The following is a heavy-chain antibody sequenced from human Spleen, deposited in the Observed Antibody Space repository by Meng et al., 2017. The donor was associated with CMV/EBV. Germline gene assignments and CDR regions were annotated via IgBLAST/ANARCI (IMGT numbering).Heavy chain of an antibody. Sequence: KASGYTFTTYCIRWVRQAPGQGLEWMEWISAYNGDTNYARKLQDRVTMTTDTSTSTAYMELRSLRSDDTAVYYCARDGPVVVAAVDYWGQGTLVTVSS. V-gene: IGHV1-18*01. CDR3: ARDGPVVVAAVDY. CDR2: ISAYNGDT. CDR1: GYTFTTYC. D-gene: IGHD2-15*01. J-gene: IGHJ4*02.